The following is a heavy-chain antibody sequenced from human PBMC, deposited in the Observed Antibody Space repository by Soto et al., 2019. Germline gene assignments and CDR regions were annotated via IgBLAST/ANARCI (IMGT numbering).Heavy chain of an antibody. CDR3: ARHSYYSNPLRFDP. CDR2: IHYSGST. D-gene: IGHD4-4*01. Sequence: QVQLQESGPGLVQPSETLSLTCTVSGGSITGYYWSWIRQPPGKGPEWIGNIHYSGSTNYNPSLKSRVTISVETAKNQFSLRLSSVTAADTAVYYCARHSYYSNPLRFDPWGQGTLVTVSS. CDR1: GGSITGYY. V-gene: IGHV4-59*08. J-gene: IGHJ5*02.